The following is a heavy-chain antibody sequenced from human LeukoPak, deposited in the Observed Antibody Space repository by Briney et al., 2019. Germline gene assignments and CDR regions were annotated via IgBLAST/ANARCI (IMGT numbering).Heavy chain of an antibody. D-gene: IGHD2-2*01. CDR3: ARHDKDIVVVPGWFDP. J-gene: IGHJ5*02. Sequence: PSETLSLTCTVSGGSISSSSYYWGWIRQPPGKGLEWIGSIYYSGSTYYNPSLKSRVTISVDTSKNQFSLKLSSVTAADTAVYYCARHDKDIVVVPGWFDPWGQGTLVTVSS. CDR1: GGSISSSSYY. V-gene: IGHV4-39*01. CDR2: IYYSGST.